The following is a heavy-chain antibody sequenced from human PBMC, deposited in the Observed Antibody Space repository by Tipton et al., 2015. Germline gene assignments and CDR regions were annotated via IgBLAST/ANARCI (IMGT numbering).Heavy chain of an antibody. CDR2: ISQYSTAF. V-gene: IGHV3-48*01. Sequence: SLRLSCAASGFSFSDFSMNWVRQSPGKGLEWASYISQYSTAFYYADSVKGRFTISRDNSKNTLCLQMDSLRAEDTAVYYCSKAVGERLVGPSGGAGLDDWGQGTLVTVSS. CDR3: SKAVGERLVGPSGGAGLDD. CDR1: GFSFSDFS. J-gene: IGHJ4*02. D-gene: IGHD1-26*01.